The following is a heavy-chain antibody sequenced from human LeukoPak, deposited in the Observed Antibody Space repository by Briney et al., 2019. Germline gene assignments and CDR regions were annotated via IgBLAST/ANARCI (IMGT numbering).Heavy chain of an antibody. CDR3: ARERLGGGNWFDP. J-gene: IGHJ5*02. Sequence: ASVKVSCKASGYTFTSYGISWVRQAPGQGLEWMGWISAYNGNINYAQKLQGRVTITTDTSTTTAYMELRSLRSDDTAVYYCARERLGGGNWFDPWGQGTLVTVSS. D-gene: IGHD2-15*01. V-gene: IGHV1-18*01. CDR2: ISAYNGNI. CDR1: GYTFTSYG.